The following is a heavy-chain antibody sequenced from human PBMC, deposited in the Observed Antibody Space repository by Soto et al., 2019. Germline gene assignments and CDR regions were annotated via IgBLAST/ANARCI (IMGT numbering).Heavy chain of an antibody. CDR3: ARHRSDFWSGYNLSWFDP. Sequence: SETLSLTCTVSGGSISSSSYYWGWIRQPPGKGLEWIGSIYYSGSTYYNPSLKSRVTTSVDTSKNQFSLKLSSVTAADTAVYYCARHRSDFWSGYNLSWFDPWGQGTLVTAPQ. CDR1: GGSISSSSYY. J-gene: IGHJ5*02. V-gene: IGHV4-39*01. CDR2: IYYSGST. D-gene: IGHD3-3*01.